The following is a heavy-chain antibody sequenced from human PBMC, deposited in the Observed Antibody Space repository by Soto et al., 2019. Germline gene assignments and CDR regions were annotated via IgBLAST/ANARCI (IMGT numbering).Heavy chain of an antibody. CDR2: IYPGDSDT. CDR1: GYSFTSYW. D-gene: IGHD2-21*01. Sequence: GESLKISCKGSGYSFTSYWIGWVRQMPGKGLEWMGIIYPGDSDTRYSPSFQGQVTTSADKSISTAYLQWSSLKASDTAMYYCARHDSRRQDGMDVWGQGTTVTVSS. J-gene: IGHJ6*02. V-gene: IGHV5-51*01. CDR3: ARHDSRRQDGMDV.